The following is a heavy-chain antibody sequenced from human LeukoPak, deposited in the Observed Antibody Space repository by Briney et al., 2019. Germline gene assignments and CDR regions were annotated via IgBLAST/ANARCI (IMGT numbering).Heavy chain of an antibody. Sequence: SETLSLTCTVSGGSISSSSYYWGWIRQPPGKGLEWIGSIYYSGSTYYNPSLKSRVTISVDTSKNQFSLKLSSVTAADTAVYYCARVWFYPGYYYDSSGYFRQDAFDIWGQGTMVTVSS. CDR1: GGSISSSSYY. V-gene: IGHV4-39*01. CDR3: ARVWFYPGYYYDSSGYFRQDAFDI. D-gene: IGHD3-22*01. CDR2: IYYSGST. J-gene: IGHJ3*02.